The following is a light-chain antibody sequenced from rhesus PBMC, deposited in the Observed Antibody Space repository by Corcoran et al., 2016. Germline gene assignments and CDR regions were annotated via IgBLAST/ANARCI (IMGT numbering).Light chain of an antibody. CDR3: TSYVGNHLYR. J-gene: IGLJ1*01. CDR1: SSDIGLYKY. V-gene: IGLV2-32*02. Sequence: QAALTQPRSVSGSPGQSVSISCTGSSSDIGLYKYVSWYQQYPGRAPKLIIYEVSERPSGGSGRFSGSKSGNTASLTISGLRPEDEADYYCTSYVGNHLYRFGSGTRLTV. CDR2: EVS.